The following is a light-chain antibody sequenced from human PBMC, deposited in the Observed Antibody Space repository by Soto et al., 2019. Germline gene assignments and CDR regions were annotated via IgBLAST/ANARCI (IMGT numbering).Light chain of an antibody. CDR2: WAS. J-gene: IGKJ4*01. V-gene: IGKV4-1*01. CDR3: QQYYSTPTT. CDR1: QSVLYSSNNKNY. Sequence: DIVMTQSPDSLAVSLGERATINCKSSQSVLYSSNNKNYLAWYQQKPGQPPKLLIYWASTRESGVPDRFSGSGSGTDFPLTIRSLQAEDVAVHYCQQYYSTPTTFGGGTKVEIK.